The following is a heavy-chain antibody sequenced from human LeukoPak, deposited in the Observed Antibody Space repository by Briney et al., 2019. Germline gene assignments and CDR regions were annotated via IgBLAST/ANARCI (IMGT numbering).Heavy chain of an antibody. CDR3: AKDLAVAGTADY. CDR1: GYTFTSYG. CDR2: ISAYNGNT. D-gene: IGHD6-19*01. J-gene: IGHJ4*02. V-gene: IGHV1-18*01. Sequence: GASVQVSCKASGYTFTSYGISWVRQAPGQGLEWMGWISAYNGNTNYAQKLQGRVTMTTDTSTSTAYMELRSLRSDDTAVYYCAKDLAVAGTADYWGQGTLVTVSS.